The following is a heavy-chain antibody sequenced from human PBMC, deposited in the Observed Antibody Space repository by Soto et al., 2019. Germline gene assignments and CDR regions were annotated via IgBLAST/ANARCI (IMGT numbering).Heavy chain of an antibody. J-gene: IGHJ4*02. D-gene: IGHD7-27*01. V-gene: IGHV3-21*01. Sequence: GGSLRLSCAASGFTFSSYSMNWVRQAPGKGLEWVSSISSSSSYIYYADSVKGRFTISRDNAKNSLYLQMNSLRAEDTVVYYCAISNWGPASVDFDYWGQGTLVTVSS. CDR2: ISSSSSYI. CDR3: AISNWGPASVDFDY. CDR1: GFTFSSYS.